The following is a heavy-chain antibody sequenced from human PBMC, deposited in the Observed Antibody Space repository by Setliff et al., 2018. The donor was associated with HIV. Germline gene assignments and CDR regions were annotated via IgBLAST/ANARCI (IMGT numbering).Heavy chain of an antibody. J-gene: IGHJ4*02. Sequence: NPSETLSLTCAVFGYSFSNGYYWGWIRQPPGKGPEWIGSIYHSGSTYYNPSLKSRVSISVDTSKNQFSLELRSVTAADTAVYYCAGRIATAAYYFDYWGRGTLVTVSS. CDR1: GYSFSNGYY. D-gene: IGHD6-13*01. CDR2: IYHSGST. V-gene: IGHV4-38-2*01. CDR3: AGRIATAAYYFDY.